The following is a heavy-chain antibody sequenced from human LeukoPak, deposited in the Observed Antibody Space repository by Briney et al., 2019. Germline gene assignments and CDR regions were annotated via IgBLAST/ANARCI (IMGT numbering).Heavy chain of an antibody. J-gene: IGHJ4*02. D-gene: IGHD3-22*01. CDR3: AKFQLDYYDSSGYSAYFDY. V-gene: IGHV3-11*01. Sequence: GGSLRLSCAASGFTFSDYYMSWIRQAPGKGLEWVSYISSSGSTIYYADSVKGRFTISRDNSKNTLYLQMNSLRAEDTAVYYCAKFQLDYYDSSGYSAYFDYWGQGTLVTVSS. CDR2: ISSSGSTI. CDR1: GFTFSDYY.